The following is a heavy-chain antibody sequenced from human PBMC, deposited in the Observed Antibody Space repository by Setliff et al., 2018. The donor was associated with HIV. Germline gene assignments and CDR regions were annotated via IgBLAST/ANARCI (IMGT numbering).Heavy chain of an antibody. J-gene: IGHJ4*02. CDR1: GFRFSYYG. V-gene: IGHV3-48*03. CDR2: IDSSGGIK. Sequence: PGESLKISCAASGFRFSYYGMNWVRDVQGKGLEWLSYIDSSGGIKSYADSVKGRFTVSRDNAENSLFLQMNSLRVEDTALYYWAREQGRRVEYWGQGTQVTVS. CDR3: AREQGRRVEY.